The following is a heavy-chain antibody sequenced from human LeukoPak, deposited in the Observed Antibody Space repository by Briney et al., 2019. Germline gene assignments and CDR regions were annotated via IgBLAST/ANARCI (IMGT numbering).Heavy chain of an antibody. CDR3: AKDVGHSGSYEVDY. CDR2: IRYDGSNK. CDR1: GFTFSSYG. Sequence: GGSLRLSCAASGFTFSSYGMHWVRQAPGKGLEWVAFIRYDGSNKYYADSVKGRFTISRDNSKNTLYLQMNSLRAEDTAVYYCAKDVGHSGSYEVDYWGQGTLVTVSS. J-gene: IGHJ4*02. D-gene: IGHD1-26*01. V-gene: IGHV3-30*02.